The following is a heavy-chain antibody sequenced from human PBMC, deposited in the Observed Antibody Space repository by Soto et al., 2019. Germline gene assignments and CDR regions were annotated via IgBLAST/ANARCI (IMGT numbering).Heavy chain of an antibody. V-gene: IGHV1-18*01. J-gene: IGHJ4*02. CDR3: ARESFFGYCSGGSCYVPFDY. CDR1: GYTFTSYG. D-gene: IGHD2-15*01. Sequence: ASVKVSCKASGYTFTSYGISWVRQAPGQGLEWMGWISAYNGNTNYAKKLQGRVTMTTDTSTSTAYMELRSLSSDDTAVYYCARESFFGYCSGGSCYVPFDYWGQGTLVTVSS. CDR2: ISAYNGNT.